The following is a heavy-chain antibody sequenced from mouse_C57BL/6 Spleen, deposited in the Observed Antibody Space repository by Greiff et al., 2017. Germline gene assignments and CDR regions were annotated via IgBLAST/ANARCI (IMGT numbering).Heavy chain of an antibody. CDR1: GYSFTGYF. D-gene: IGHD2-4*01. V-gene: IGHV1-20*01. J-gene: IGHJ3*01. CDR2: INPYNGDT. CDR3: ARGDYDYAAFAY. Sequence: VQLQQSGPELVKPGASVKISCKASGYSFTGYFMNWVMQSPGKSLEWIGRINPYNGDTFYNQKFKGKATLTVDKSSSTAHMELRSLTSEDSAVYYCARGDYDYAAFAYWGQGTLVTVSA.